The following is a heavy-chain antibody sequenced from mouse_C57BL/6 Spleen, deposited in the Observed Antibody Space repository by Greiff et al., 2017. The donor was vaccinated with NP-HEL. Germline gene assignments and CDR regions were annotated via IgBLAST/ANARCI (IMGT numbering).Heavy chain of an antibody. V-gene: IGHV1-80*01. CDR1: GYAFSSYW. CDR2: IYPGDGDT. Sequence: VKLMESGAELVKPGASVKISCKASGYAFSSYWMNWVKQRPGKGLEWIGQIYPGDGDTNYNGKFKGKATLTADKSSSTAYMQLSSLTSEDSAVYFCARSGGTNWYFDVWGTGTTVTVSS. CDR3: ARSGGTNWYFDV. J-gene: IGHJ1*03. D-gene: IGHD3-1*01.